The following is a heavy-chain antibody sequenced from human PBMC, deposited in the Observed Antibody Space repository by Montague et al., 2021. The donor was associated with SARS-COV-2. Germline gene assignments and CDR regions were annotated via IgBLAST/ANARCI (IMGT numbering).Heavy chain of an antibody. J-gene: IGHJ4*02. V-gene: IGHV4-30-2*03. CDR3: ASYLFSHYESTGYYYSFDS. Sequence: LVKPTQTLTLTCTFSGFSLSTSGMCVSWIRQPPGKALEWIGIGSLYYRGTTYSNPSLKGRVTISVNTSKNEFSLRLNSVTAADTAVYYCASYLFSHYESTGYYYSFDSWGQGTLVAVSS. CDR2: LYYRGTT. CDR1: GFSLSTSGMC. D-gene: IGHD3-22*01.